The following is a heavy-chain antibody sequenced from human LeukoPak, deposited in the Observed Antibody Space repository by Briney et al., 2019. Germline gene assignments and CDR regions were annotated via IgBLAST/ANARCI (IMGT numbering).Heavy chain of an antibody. J-gene: IGHJ6*02. CDR3: ARWSLVATTVTYYYGMDV. Sequence: ASVKVSCKASGYTFTSYDINWVRQATGQGFEWMGWMNPNSGNTGYAQKFQGRVTMTRNTSISTAYMELSSLRSEDTAVYYCARWSLVATTVTYYYGMDVWGQGTTVTVSS. CDR2: MNPNSGNT. CDR1: GYTFTSYD. D-gene: IGHD4-11*01. V-gene: IGHV1-8*01.